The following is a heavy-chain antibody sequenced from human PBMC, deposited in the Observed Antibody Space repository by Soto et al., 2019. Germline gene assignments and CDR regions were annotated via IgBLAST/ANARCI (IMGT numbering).Heavy chain of an antibody. CDR2: ISSSSAYI. D-gene: IGHD6-13*01. J-gene: IGHJ4*02. V-gene: IGHV3-21*01. CDR3: ARGAVAGAGIPTYYFDY. Sequence: ESGGGLVKPGGSLRLSCAASGFTFSSYTMSWVRQAPGKGLEWVSSISSSSAYIYYADSLKGRFTISRDNAKNSLYLQVNSLRVEDTAVYYCARGAVAGAGIPTYYFDYWGQGTLVTVSS. CDR1: GFTFSSYT.